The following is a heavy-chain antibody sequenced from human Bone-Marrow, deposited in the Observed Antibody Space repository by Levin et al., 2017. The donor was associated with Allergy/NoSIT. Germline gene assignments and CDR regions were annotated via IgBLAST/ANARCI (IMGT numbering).Heavy chain of an antibody. Sequence: TSETLSLTCAVSGYSISNGYYWGWIRQPPGKGLEWIGSIYHSGRTYYNPSLKSRVTISVDTSKNQFSLRLNSVTAADTAVYYCASYDFWSGYPINGMDVWGQGTTVTVSS. CDR2: IYHSGRT. CDR1: GYSISNGYY. J-gene: IGHJ6*02. D-gene: IGHD3-3*01. CDR3: ASYDFWSGYPINGMDV. V-gene: IGHV4-38-2*01.